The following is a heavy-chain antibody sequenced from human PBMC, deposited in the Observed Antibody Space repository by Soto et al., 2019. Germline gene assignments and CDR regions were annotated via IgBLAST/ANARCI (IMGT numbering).Heavy chain of an antibody. CDR3: RRDAIGGWSPQNY. CDR2: ISAYNGNT. D-gene: IGHD2-15*01. Sequence: XPVKVACKASGYPLSSYGVGWVRQAPGQGLEWMGWISAYNGNTNYGQKVQGRVTMTTDTSTSTAYMELRSLTSDDTAVYYCRRDAIGGWSPQNYCGQRTLVSVSS. J-gene: IGHJ4*02. V-gene: IGHV1-18*01. CDR1: GYPLSSYG.